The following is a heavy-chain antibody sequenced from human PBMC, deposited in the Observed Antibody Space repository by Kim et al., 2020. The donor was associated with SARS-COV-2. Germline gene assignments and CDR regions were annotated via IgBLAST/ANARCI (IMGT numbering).Heavy chain of an antibody. V-gene: IGHV4-59*01. Sequence: YNPSLKSRVTISVDTSKNQFSLKLSSVTAADTAVYYCARVDILTGYVFDYWGQGTLVTVSS. D-gene: IGHD3-9*01. CDR3: ARVDILTGYVFDY. J-gene: IGHJ4*02.